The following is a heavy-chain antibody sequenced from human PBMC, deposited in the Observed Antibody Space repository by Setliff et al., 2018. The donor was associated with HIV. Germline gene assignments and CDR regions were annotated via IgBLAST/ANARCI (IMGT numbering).Heavy chain of an antibody. Sequence: LRLSCAASGFAFSGHQMSWVRQAPGKGLESVANVKQDGTETLYVDSVKGRFTISRDNANNLVYLQMNSLRAEDTAEYYCAKELAASGLGYFDSWGRGILVTVSS. CDR1: GFAFSGHQ. D-gene: IGHD3-22*01. V-gene: IGHV3-7*03. CDR3: AKELAASGLGYFDS. CDR2: VKQDGTET. J-gene: IGHJ4*02.